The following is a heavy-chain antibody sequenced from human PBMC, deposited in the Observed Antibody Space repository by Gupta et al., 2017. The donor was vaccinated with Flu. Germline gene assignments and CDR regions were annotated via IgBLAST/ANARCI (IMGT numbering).Heavy chain of an antibody. CDR2: IGSGGNT. J-gene: IGHJ1*01. V-gene: IGHV3-11*06. CDR1: GVPFSDCH. D-gene: IGHD3-9*01. CDR3: ARDFDWAFQH. Sequence: VQLVESGGDLVQPGGSLRLSCAASGVPFSDCHMSWVRQAPGRGLEWLAYIGSGGNTDYADSVRGRFTISRDNAKNSLYLQMNSLRDEDTAVYYCARDFDWAFQHWGQGILVTVSS.